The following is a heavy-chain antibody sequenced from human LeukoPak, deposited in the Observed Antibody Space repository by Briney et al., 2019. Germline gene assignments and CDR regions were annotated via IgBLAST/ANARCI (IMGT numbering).Heavy chain of an antibody. Sequence: ASVKVSCKASGGTFSSYAISWVRQAPGQGLEWMGGIIPIFGTANYAQKFKGRVTITADESTSTAYMELSSLRSEDTAVYYCARGVVPAAIDPWDDAFDIWGQGTMVTVSS. V-gene: IGHV1-69*13. J-gene: IGHJ3*02. CDR2: IIPIFGTA. CDR1: GGTFSSYA. D-gene: IGHD2-2*02. CDR3: ARGVVPAAIDPWDDAFDI.